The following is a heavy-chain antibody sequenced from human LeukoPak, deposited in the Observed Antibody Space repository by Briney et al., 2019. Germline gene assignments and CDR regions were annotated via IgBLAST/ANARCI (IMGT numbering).Heavy chain of an antibody. Sequence: GASVKVSCKASGGTFSSYAISWVRQAPGQGLEWMGRIIPILGITNYAQKFQGRVTITADNSTSTAYMELSSLRSEDTAVYYCARDLPAAGQTDNWFDPWGQGTLVTVSS. CDR1: GGTFSSYA. CDR3: ARDLPAAGQTDNWFDP. J-gene: IGHJ5*02. CDR2: IIPILGIT. V-gene: IGHV1-69*04. D-gene: IGHD6-13*01.